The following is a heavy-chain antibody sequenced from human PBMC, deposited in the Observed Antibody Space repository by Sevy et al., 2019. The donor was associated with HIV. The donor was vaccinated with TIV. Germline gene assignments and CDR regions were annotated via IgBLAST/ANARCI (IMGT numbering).Heavy chain of an antibody. D-gene: IGHD4-17*01. CDR2: FDPQRGKI. Sequence: ASVKVSCQVFEYSLNELSIHWVRQAPGKGLEWMGGFDPQRGKIIYAQKFQGRVTMTEDTSTETAYMELSNLRSEDTAVYYCTTDVHLGDFRLWDDWGQRTRVTASS. V-gene: IGHV1-24*01. J-gene: IGHJ4*02. CDR3: TTDVHLGDFRLWDD. CDR1: EYSLNELS.